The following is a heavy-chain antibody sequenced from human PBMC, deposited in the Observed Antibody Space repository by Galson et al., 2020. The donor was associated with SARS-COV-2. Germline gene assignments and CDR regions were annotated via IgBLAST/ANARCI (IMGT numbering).Heavy chain of an antibody. Sequence: SETLSLTCPVSGGSISSGGYSWTWILQPPGKGLQCIGNIFHAGTTYFSPSLKGRVTMSLDGYKNQFSLNLKSLTDADTAVYYCARVKAATAITDRKSCWFGPWGQGGLVPVSS. CDR1: GGSISSGGYS. CDR2: IFHAGTT. V-gene: IGHV4-30-2*01. J-gene: IGHJ5*01. CDR3: ARVKAATAITDRKSCWFGP. D-gene: IGHD2-2*02.